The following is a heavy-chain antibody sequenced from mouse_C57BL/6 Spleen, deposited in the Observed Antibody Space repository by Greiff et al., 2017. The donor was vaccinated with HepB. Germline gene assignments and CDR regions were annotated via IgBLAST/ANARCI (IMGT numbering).Heavy chain of an antibody. CDR1: GYSITSGYY. CDR3: AREEYDGYHEEDYYAMDY. CDR2: ISYDGSN. V-gene: IGHV3-6*01. Sequence: EVQLQESGPGLVKPSQSLSLTCSVTGYSITSGYYWNWIRQFPGNKLEWMGYISYDGSNNYNPSLKNRISITRDTSKNQFFLKLNSVTTEDTATYYCAREEYDGYHEEDYYAMDYWGQGTSVTVSS. D-gene: IGHD2-3*01. J-gene: IGHJ4*01.